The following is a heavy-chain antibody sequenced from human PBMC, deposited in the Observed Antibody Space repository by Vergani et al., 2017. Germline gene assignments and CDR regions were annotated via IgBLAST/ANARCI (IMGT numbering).Heavy chain of an antibody. Sequence: QVQLQESGPGLVKPSQTLSLTCTVSGDSLSSSDHYWSWIRQRSDKGLEWVGHIFRSGTTYYNPSLKSLLIMSVDTSKNQFSLKLTSVTAADTAMYYRARENLGIARIFDFWGQGTLVTVSS. CDR1: GDSLSSSDHY. V-gene: IGHV4-31*01. J-gene: IGHJ4*02. CDR2: IFRSGTT. CDR3: ARENLGIARIFDF. D-gene: IGHD2-2*03.